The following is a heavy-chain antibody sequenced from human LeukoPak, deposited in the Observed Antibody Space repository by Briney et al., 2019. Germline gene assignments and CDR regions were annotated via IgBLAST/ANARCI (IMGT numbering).Heavy chain of an antibody. J-gene: IGHJ4*02. V-gene: IGHV4-34*01. CDR1: GGSFSGYY. D-gene: IGHD3-22*01. CDR2: INHSGST. Sequence: SETLSLTCAVYGGSFSGYYWSWIRQPPGKGLEWIGEINHSGSTNYNPSLKSRVTISVDTSKNQFSLKLCSVTAADTAVYYCARTYYYDSSGYYYSYWGQGTLVTVSS. CDR3: ARTYYYDSSGYYYSY.